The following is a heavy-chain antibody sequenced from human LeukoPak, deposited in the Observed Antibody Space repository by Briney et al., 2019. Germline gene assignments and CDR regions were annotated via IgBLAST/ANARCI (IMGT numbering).Heavy chain of an antibody. Sequence: PSETLSLTCTVSGGSISSYYWSWIRQPPGKGLEWIGYIYYSGSTNYNPSLKSRVTISVDTSKNQFSLKLSSVTAADTAVYYCARDRSSSWGWFDPWGQGTLVTVSS. J-gene: IGHJ5*02. CDR1: GGSISSYY. CDR3: ARDRSSSWGWFDP. D-gene: IGHD6-13*01. CDR2: IYYSGST. V-gene: IGHV4-59*01.